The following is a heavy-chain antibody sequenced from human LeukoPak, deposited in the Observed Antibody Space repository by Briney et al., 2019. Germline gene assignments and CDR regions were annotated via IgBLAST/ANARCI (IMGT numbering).Heavy chain of an antibody. CDR3: AADAPPIVGATAFDY. J-gene: IGHJ4*02. CDR2: INPNSGGT. Sequence: ASVKVSCKASGYTFTSYGISWVRQAPGQGLEWMGWINPNSGGTNYAQKFQGRVTMTEDTSTDTAYMELSSLRSEDTAVYYCAADAPPIVGATAFDYWGQGTLVAVS. V-gene: IGHV1-18*01. D-gene: IGHD1-26*01. CDR1: GYTFTSYG.